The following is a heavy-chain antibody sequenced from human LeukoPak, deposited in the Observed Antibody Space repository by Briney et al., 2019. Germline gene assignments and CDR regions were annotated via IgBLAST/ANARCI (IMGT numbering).Heavy chain of an antibody. J-gene: IGHJ4*02. V-gene: IGHV4-59*12. CDR3: ARVPIEYSSSSEIDYFDY. Sequence: PSETLSLTCTVSGGSISSYYWSWIRQPPGKGLEWIGYIYYSGSTNYNPSLKSRVTISVDTSKNQFSLKLSSVTAADTAVYYCARVPIEYSSSSEIDYFDYWGQGTLVTVSS. CDR2: IYYSGST. D-gene: IGHD6-6*01. CDR1: GGSISSYY.